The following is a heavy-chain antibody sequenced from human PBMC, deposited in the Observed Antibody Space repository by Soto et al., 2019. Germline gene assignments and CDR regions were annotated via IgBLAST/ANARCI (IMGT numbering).Heavy chain of an antibody. CDR2: ISNNGDTA. J-gene: IGHJ4*01. CDR3: VKDLSKKSYFDS. Sequence: XSLRLSYATSGFTFSSYAMFWVLQAAEKGLEWVASISNNGDTAYYADSVKGRFTISRGNSENTLYLQMNRLRADDTAVYYCVKDLSKKSYFDSWGRGTLVTVSS. V-gene: IGHV3-23*01. CDR1: GFTFSSYA.